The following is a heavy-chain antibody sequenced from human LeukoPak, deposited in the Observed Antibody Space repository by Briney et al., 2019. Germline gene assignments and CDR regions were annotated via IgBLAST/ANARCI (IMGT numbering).Heavy chain of an antibody. Sequence: ASVKVSCKASGCTFTSYGISWVRQAPGQGLEWMGWISAYNGNTNYAQKLQGRVTMTTDTSTSTAYMELRSLRSDDTAVYYCAREGSSSSDYYYYYMDVWGKGTTVTVSS. CDR1: GCTFTSYG. CDR2: ISAYNGNT. CDR3: AREGSSSSDYYYYYMDV. V-gene: IGHV1-18*01. D-gene: IGHD6-6*01. J-gene: IGHJ6*03.